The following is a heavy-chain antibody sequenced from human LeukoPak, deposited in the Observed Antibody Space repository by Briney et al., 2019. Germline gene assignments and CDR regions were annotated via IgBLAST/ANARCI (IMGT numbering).Heavy chain of an antibody. D-gene: IGHD6-13*01. CDR1: GFIFNSYA. V-gene: IGHV3-23*01. Sequence: GGSLRLSCAASGFIFNSYAMSWVRQAPGKGLEWVSAISGSGATTLYADSVKGRFTISRDSSKNALYLQMNSLRAEDTAIYYCASPLGVAAAGAAAYWGQGTLVTVPS. CDR2: ISGSGATT. CDR3: ASPLGVAAAGAAAY. J-gene: IGHJ4*02.